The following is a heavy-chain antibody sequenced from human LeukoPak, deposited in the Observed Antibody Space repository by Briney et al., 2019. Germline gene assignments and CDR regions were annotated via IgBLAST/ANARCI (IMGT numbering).Heavy chain of an antibody. Sequence: SETLSLTCTVSGGSISSYYWSWIRQPPGKGLEWIGYIYYSGSTNYNPSLKSRVTISVDTSKNQFSLKLSSVTAADTAVYYCARGWRRDKVGAFFDYWGQGTLVTVSS. CDR2: IYYSGST. CDR1: GGSISSYY. CDR3: ARGWRRDKVGAFFDY. D-gene: IGHD1-26*01. J-gene: IGHJ4*02. V-gene: IGHV4-59*01.